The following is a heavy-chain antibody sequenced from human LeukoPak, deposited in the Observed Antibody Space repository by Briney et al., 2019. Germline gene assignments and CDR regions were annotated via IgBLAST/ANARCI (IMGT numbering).Heavy chain of an antibody. D-gene: IGHD3-10*01. CDR1: GGSISSYY. V-gene: IGHV4-4*07. Sequence: PSETLSLTSTVSGGSISSYYRSWIRQPAGQGLEWIGRIYTSGSTNYNPSLKSRVTMSVDTSKNQFSLKLSSVTAADTAVYYCARDGGYYGSGSYYDYYYGMDVWGQGTTVTVSS. CDR3: ARDGGYYGSGSYYDYYYGMDV. CDR2: IYTSGST. J-gene: IGHJ6*02.